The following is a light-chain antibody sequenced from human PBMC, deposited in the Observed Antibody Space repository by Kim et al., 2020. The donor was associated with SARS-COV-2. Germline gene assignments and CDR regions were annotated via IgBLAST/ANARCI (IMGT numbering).Light chain of an antibody. J-gene: IGLJ1*01. CDR1: KLGDKY. CDR2: QDS. V-gene: IGLV3-1*01. CDR3: QAWDSSALV. Sequence: VSPGQTASITCSGDKLGDKYACWYQQKPGQSPVLVIYQDSKRPSGIPERFSGSNSGNTATLTISGTQAMDEADYYCQAWDSSALVFGTGTKVTVL.